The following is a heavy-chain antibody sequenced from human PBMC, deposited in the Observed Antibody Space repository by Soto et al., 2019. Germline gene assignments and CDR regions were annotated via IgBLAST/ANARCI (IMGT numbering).Heavy chain of an antibody. V-gene: IGHV3-30-3*01. Sequence: PGGSLRLSCAASGFTFSSYAMHWVRQAPGKGLEWVAVISYDGSNKYYADSVKGRFTISRDNSKNTLYLQMNSLRAEDTAVYYCAKDLGPTCSGGSCYLRALDYWGQGTLVTVSS. J-gene: IGHJ4*02. CDR3: AKDLGPTCSGGSCYLRALDY. CDR1: GFTFSSYA. CDR2: ISYDGSNK. D-gene: IGHD2-15*01.